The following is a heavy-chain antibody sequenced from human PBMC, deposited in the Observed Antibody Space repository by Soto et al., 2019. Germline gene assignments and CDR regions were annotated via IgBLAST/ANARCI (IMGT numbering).Heavy chain of an antibody. V-gene: IGHV3-74*01. CDR2: INSDGSST. D-gene: IGHD4-4*01. CDR3: ARPRGNDYSNYGYYYYGMDV. J-gene: IGHJ6*02. CDR1: GLTFSSYW. Sequence: GGSLRLSCAASGLTFSSYWMHWVRQAPGKGLVWVSRINSDGSSTSYADSVKGRFTISRDNAKNTPYLQMNSLRAEDTAVYYCARPRGNDYSNYGYYYYGMDVWGQGTTVTVSS.